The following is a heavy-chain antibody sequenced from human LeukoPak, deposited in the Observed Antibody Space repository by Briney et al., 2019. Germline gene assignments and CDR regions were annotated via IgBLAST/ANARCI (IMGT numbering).Heavy chain of an antibody. V-gene: IGHV3-9*01. CDR2: ISWNSGSI. D-gene: IGHD3-22*01. J-gene: IGHJ3*02. CDR1: GFTFDDYA. CDR3: AKAQVERIIVVAADAFDI. Sequence: GGSLRLSCAASGFTFDDYAMHWVRQAPGKGLEWVSGISWNSGSIGYADSVKGRFTISRDNAKNSLYLQMNSLRAEDTALYYCAKAQVERIIVVAADAFDIWGQGTMVTVSS.